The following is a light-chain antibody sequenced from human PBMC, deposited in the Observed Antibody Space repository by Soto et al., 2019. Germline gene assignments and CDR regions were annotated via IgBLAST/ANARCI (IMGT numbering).Light chain of an antibody. V-gene: IGKV3-15*01. J-gene: IGKJ2*01. Sequence: EIVMTQSPATLSVSPGERATLSCRASQSVSSNLAWYQQKPGQAPRLLIYGASTRATGIPDRFSGSGSGTEFTLTISSLLSEDFAVYYCQQYNNWPFTFGQGTKLEIK. CDR2: GAS. CDR3: QQYNNWPFT. CDR1: QSVSSN.